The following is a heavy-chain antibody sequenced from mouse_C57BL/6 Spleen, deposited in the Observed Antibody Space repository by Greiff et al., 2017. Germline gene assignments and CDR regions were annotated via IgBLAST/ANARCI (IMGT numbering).Heavy chain of an antibody. Sequence: LQESGAELVRPGASVTLSCKASGYTFTDYEMHWVKQTPVHGLEWIGAIDPETGGTAYNQKFKGKAILTADKSSSTAYMELRSLTSEDSAVYYCTKRTSYYGKGVWYFDYWGQGTTLTVSS. J-gene: IGHJ2*01. D-gene: IGHD2-10*01. V-gene: IGHV1-15*01. CDR3: TKRTSYYGKGVWYFDY. CDR2: IDPETGGT. CDR1: GYTFTDYE.